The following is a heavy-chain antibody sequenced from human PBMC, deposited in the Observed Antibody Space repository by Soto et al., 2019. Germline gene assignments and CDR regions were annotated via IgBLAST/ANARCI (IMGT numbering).Heavy chain of an antibody. Sequence: PSETLSLTCTVSCGSISSYYWSWIRQSAGKGLEWIGRIYNGGNTQYNPSLKSRVTMSADTSKNQFSLRLNSVTAADTAVYYCARDGSDSYGLDVWGQGTTVTVSS. CDR2: IYNGGNT. CDR1: CGSISSYY. J-gene: IGHJ6*02. CDR3: ARDGSDSYGLDV. V-gene: IGHV4-4*07. D-gene: IGHD3-10*01.